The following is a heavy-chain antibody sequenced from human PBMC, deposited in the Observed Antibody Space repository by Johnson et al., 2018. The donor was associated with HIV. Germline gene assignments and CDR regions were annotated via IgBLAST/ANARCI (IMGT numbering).Heavy chain of an antibody. V-gene: IGHV3-23*04. D-gene: IGHD5-18*01. J-gene: IGHJ3*02. CDR1: GFTFSSYA. CDR3: AKERVTWSSRGDAFDI. CDR2: ISGSGGST. Sequence: MLLVESGGGLVQPGGSLRLSCAASGFTFSSYAMSWVRQAPGQGLEWVAAISGSGGSTYYADSVKGRFTISRDNSKNTLYLQMNSLRAEDTAVYYCAKERVTWSSRGDAFDIWGQGTMVTVSS.